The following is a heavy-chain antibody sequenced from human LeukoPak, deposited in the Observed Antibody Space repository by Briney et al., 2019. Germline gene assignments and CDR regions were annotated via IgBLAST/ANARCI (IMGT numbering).Heavy chain of an antibody. D-gene: IGHD2-2*01. CDR3: AKLGSIVVVPAARGGDC. J-gene: IGHJ4*02. CDR1: GFTFSSYS. CDR2: IRYDGSNK. Sequence: PGGSLRLSCAASGFTFSSYSMNWVRQAPGKGLEWVAFIRYDGSNKYYADSVKGRFTISRDNSKNTLYLQMNSLRAEDTAVYYCAKLGSIVVVPAARGGDCWGQGTLVTVSS. V-gene: IGHV3-30*02.